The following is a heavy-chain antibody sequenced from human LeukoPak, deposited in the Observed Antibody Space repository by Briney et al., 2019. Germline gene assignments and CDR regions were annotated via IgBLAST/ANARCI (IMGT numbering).Heavy chain of an antibody. V-gene: IGHV1-46*01. Sequence: ASVKVSCKASGYTFTSYYMHWVRQAPGQGLEWMGIINPSGGSTSYAQKFQGRVTMTRDTSTSTAYMELSSLRSEDTAVYYCASAVVAATPDYWGQGTLVTVSS. D-gene: IGHD2-15*01. CDR2: INPSGGST. J-gene: IGHJ4*02. CDR1: GYTFTSYY. CDR3: ASAVVAATPDY.